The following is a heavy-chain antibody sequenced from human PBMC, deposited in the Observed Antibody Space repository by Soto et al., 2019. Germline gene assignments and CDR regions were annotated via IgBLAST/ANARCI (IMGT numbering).Heavy chain of an antibody. V-gene: IGHV2-5*02. CDR3: VHLFCRCGYYKIYKWFEP. CDR1: GFSLSTSGVG. Sequence: PTLVNPTQTLTLTCTFSGFSLSTSGVGVGWVRQSPAKALEWLALIYWDDDKRYSPSLSSRLTISKDTSKNQVVLRMTNMDPVDPGTYYCVHLFCRCGYYKIYKWFEPWGPGIRGTGFS. J-gene: IGHJ5*02. D-gene: IGHD3-3*01. CDR2: IYWDDDK.